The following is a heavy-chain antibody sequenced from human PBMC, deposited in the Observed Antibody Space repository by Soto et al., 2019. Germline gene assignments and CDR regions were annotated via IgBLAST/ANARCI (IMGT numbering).Heavy chain of an antibody. V-gene: IGHV4-31*03. CDR2: IYYSGST. J-gene: IGHJ6*02. D-gene: IGHD2-15*01. CDR3: AREVLGYCSGGSCYSARDYYGMDV. Sequence: SETLSLTCTVSGGSISSGGYYWSWIRQHPGKGLEWIGYIYYSGSTYYNPSLKSRVTISVDTSKNQFSLKLSSVTAADTAVYYCAREVLGYCSGGSCYSARDYYGMDVWGQGTTVTVSS. CDR1: GGSISSGGYY.